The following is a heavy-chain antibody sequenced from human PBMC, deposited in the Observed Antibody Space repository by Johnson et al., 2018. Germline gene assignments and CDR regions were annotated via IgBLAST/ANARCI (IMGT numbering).Heavy chain of an antibody. Sequence: EVQLVESGGVVVQPGGSLRLSCVASGFTFEDYTIHWVRQAPGKGLEWVSLITWDGGNTYYIDSVKGRFTISRDNNKNSLYLQMNSLRTEDTALYYCVKGFDGVRGMDGWGKGTTVTVSS. CDR3: VKGFDGVRGMDG. D-gene: IGHD3-10*01. CDR2: ITWDGGNT. CDR1: GFTFEDYT. V-gene: IGHV3-43*01. J-gene: IGHJ6*04.